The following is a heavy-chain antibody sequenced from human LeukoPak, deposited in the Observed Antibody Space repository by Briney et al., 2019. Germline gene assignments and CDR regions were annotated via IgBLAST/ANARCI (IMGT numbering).Heavy chain of an antibody. D-gene: IGHD2-15*01. Sequence: LETLSLTCAVSGYSISSGYYWGWIRQPPGKGLEWIGSIYHSGSTYYNPSLKSRVTISVDTSKNQFSLKLSSVTAADTAVYYCARAPISGGHWGQGTLVTVSS. CDR1: GYSISSGYY. V-gene: IGHV4-38-2*01. J-gene: IGHJ4*02. CDR3: ARAPISGGH. CDR2: IYHSGST.